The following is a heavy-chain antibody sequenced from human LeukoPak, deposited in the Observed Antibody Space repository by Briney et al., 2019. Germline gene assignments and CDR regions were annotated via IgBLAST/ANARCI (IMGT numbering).Heavy chain of an antibody. Sequence: ASVKVSCRASGYTFTGYCMHWVRQAPRQGLKWMGWINPYSGGTNYAQSFRGRDTSISTAYMELSRLRSEDTAVYYCARGISLGRGWFGTFDYWGQGTLVTVSS. J-gene: IGHJ4*02. V-gene: IGHV1-2*02. D-gene: IGHD3-10*01. CDR2: INPYSGGT. CDR3: ARGISLGRGWFGTFDY. CDR1: GYTFTGYC.